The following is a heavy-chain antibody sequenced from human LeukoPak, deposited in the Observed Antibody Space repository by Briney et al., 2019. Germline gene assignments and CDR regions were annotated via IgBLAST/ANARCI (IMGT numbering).Heavy chain of an antibody. CDR1: GGSISSYY. CDR2: IYYSGST. CDR3: ARIPTMTFFDY. Sequence: SETLSLTCTVSGGSISSYYWSWIRQPPGKGLEWIGYIYYSGSTNYNPSLKSRVTISVDMSKNQFSLKLSSVTAADTAVYYCARIPTMTFFDYWGQGTLVTVSS. J-gene: IGHJ4*02. V-gene: IGHV4-59*01. D-gene: IGHD4-17*01.